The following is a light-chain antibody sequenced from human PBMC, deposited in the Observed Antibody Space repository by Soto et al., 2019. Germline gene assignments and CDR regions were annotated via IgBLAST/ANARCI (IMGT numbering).Light chain of an antibody. V-gene: IGKV3-20*01. CDR3: QQYGGSYT. Sequence: EIVLTQSPGTLSLSPGERATLSCRASQSVSSSYLAWYQQKPGQALRVLIYGASNRATGIPDRFSGSGSGTDFTLTISRLEPEDFAVYYCQQYGGSYTFGQGTKVDI. CDR1: QSVSSSY. J-gene: IGKJ2*01. CDR2: GAS.